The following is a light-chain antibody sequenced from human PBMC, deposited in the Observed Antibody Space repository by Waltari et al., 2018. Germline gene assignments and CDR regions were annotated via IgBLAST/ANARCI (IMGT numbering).Light chain of an antibody. Sequence: SYVVTQSPSVSVAPGETARTTWGGDNIGSKSVHWYQQRPGQAPVLVISYDCDRPSGLPERFSGSNSGNTATLTLGWVEADDDADYYCLVWHSTIDHQGVFGGGTKLTVL. V-gene: IGLV3-21*04. CDR1: NIGSKS. CDR2: YDC. CDR3: LVWHSTIDHQGV. J-gene: IGLJ2*01.